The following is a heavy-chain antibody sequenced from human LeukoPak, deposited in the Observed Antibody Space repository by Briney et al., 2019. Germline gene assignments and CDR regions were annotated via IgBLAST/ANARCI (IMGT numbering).Heavy chain of an antibody. V-gene: IGHV1-69*05. D-gene: IGHD6-6*01. CDR1: GDAPNTYA. J-gene: IGHJ4*02. CDR2: VIPVVDTT. CDR3: ARGLGSSSPGFDY. Sequence: SVKVSCKIYGDAPNTYAITWVRQAHGQGLEWMGEVIPVVDTTNYAPNFQGRATITTDESTSTVYMEMTRLTSEDTAVYYCARGLGSSSPGFDYWGQGTVVTSSS.